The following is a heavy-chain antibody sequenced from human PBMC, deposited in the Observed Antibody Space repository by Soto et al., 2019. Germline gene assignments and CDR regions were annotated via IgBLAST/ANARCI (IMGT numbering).Heavy chain of an antibody. J-gene: IGHJ4*02. CDR1: GFTFRSYA. V-gene: IGHV3-74*01. CDR3: PGGVGDPF. CDR2: INSDGSST. Sequence: PGGSLRLSCAASGFTFRSYAMSWVRQAPGKGLEWVSGINSDGSSTYYADSVKGRFTISRDNAHNLLSLQMDRLGAGEPAMCYSPGGVGDPFWGQGTLVTVSS. D-gene: IGHD1-26*01.